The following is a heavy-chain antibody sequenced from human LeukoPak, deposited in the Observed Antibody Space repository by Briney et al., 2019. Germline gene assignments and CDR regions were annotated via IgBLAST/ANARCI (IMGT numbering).Heavy chain of an antibody. D-gene: IGHD1-26*01. CDR3: ARGLGTFPEVPLDY. CDR1: GYTFTRYG. CDR2: ISAYNGNT. Sequence: ASVKVSCKASGYTFTRYGISWVRQAPGQGLEWMGWISAYNGNTNYPQKLQGRVTMTTDTSTSTAYMELRSLRSDDTAVFYCARGLGTFPEVPLDYWGQGTLGTVSS. V-gene: IGHV1-18*01. J-gene: IGHJ4*02.